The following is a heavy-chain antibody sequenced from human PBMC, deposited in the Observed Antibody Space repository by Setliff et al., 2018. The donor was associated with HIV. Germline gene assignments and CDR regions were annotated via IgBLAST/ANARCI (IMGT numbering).Heavy chain of an antibody. Sequence: ASVKVSCKASGYTFTNYYIHWVRQAPGQGLEWMGRINSDSGGTDLAQTLQDRVTMTRDTSITTAYMELSRLSPDDTAVYYCARADYGDHLDYWGQGILVTVSS. D-gene: IGHD4-17*01. V-gene: IGHV1-2*06. CDR1: GYTFTNYY. CDR2: INSDSGGT. CDR3: ARADYGDHLDY. J-gene: IGHJ4*02.